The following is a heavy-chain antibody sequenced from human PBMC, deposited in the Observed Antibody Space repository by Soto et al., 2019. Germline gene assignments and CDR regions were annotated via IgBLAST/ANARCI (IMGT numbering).Heavy chain of an antibody. CDR2: ISSSSSYI. CDR1: GFTFSSYS. V-gene: IGHV3-21*01. J-gene: IGHJ4*02. Sequence: GGSLRLSCAASGFTFSSYSMNWVRQAPGKGLEWVSSISSSSSYIYYADSVKGRFTISRDNAKNSLYLQMNSLRAEDTAVYYCASNSIVVVPAATFFDYWGQGTLVTVSS. D-gene: IGHD2-2*01. CDR3: ASNSIVVVPAATFFDY.